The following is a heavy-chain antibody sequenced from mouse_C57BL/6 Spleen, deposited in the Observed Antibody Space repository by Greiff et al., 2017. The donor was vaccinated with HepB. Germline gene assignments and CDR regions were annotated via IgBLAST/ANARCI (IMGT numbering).Heavy chain of an antibody. Sequence: SGAELVRPGASVKMSCKASGYTFTSYNMHWVKQTPRQGLEWIGAIYPGNGDTSYNQKFKGKATLTVDKSSSTAYMQLSSLTSEDSAVYFCAREGITTVVATNWYFDVWGTGTTVTVSS. V-gene: IGHV1-12*01. J-gene: IGHJ1*03. CDR1: GYTFTSYN. D-gene: IGHD1-1*01. CDR3: AREGITTVVATNWYFDV. CDR2: IYPGNGDT.